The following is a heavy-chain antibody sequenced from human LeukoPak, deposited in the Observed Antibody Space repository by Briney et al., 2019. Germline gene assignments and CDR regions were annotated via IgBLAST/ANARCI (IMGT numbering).Heavy chain of an antibody. CDR1: GGSISSGGYY. CDR2: IYYSGST. V-gene: IGHV4-31*03. J-gene: IGHJ4*02. Sequence: SQTLSLTCTVSGGSISSGGYYWSWIRQHPGKGLEWIGYIYYSGSTYYNPSLKSRVTISVDTSKNQFSLKLSSVTAADTAVYYCARGGPDTAMVPPDYWGQGTLVTASS. D-gene: IGHD5-18*01. CDR3: ARGGPDTAMVPPDY.